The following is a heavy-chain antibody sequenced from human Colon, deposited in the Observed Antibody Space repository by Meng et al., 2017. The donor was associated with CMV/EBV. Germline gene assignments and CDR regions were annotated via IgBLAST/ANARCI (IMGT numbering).Heavy chain of an antibody. V-gene: IGHV3-9*01. CDR1: GFTFDDYA. CDR2: ITWNSGST. D-gene: IGHD3-10*02. Sequence: SLKISCAASGFTFDDYAMHWVRQAPGKGLEWVSSITWNSGSTGYVDSVEGRFTISRDNAKNSLYLQMNGLRAEDTAVYYCARARRFCVNNICSFGMDVWGQGTTVTVSS. J-gene: IGHJ6*02. CDR3: ARARRFCVNNICSFGMDV.